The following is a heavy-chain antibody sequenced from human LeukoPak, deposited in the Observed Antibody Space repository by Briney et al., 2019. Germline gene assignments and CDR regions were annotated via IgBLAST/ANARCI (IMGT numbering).Heavy chain of an antibody. CDR3: ARHLGYCSSTSCQPYYFDY. CDR2: SYYSGST. Sequence: SETLSLACTVSGGSISSSSYYWGWIRQPPGKGLEWIESSYYSGSTYYNPSLKSRVTISVDTSKNQFSLKLSSVTAADTAVYYCARHLGYCSSTSCQPYYFDYWGQGTLVTVSS. J-gene: IGHJ4*02. CDR1: GGSISSSSYY. V-gene: IGHV4-39*01. D-gene: IGHD2-2*01.